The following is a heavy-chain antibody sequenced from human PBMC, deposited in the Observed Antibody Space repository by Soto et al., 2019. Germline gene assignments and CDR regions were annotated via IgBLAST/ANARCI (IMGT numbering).Heavy chain of an antibody. Sequence: SVKVSCKASGDTFNNYAISWVRQAPGQGLEWVGGNIPNVDAANSAQKFQGRVTITADESTSTAYMELSRLRSEDTAVYYCAKGSYYDASSSFHTPGMYYRYFGLDVWGQGAPVTVSS. CDR2: NIPNVDAA. D-gene: IGHD3-22*01. CDR3: AKGSYYDASSSFHTPGMYYRYFGLDV. J-gene: IGHJ6*02. V-gene: IGHV1-69*13. CDR1: GDTFNNYA.